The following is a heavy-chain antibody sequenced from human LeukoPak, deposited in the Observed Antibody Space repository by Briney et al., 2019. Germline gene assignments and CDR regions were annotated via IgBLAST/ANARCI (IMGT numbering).Heavy chain of an antibody. Sequence: PGGSLRLSCAASGFTFNNSGMHWVRQAPGKGLEWVAFIRYDGSNKYYADSVKGRFTISRDNSKNTLYLQMNSLRAEDTAVYFYAVQLSGVWIFDNWGQGTQVTVSS. D-gene: IGHD2-2*01. CDR3: AVQLSGVWIFDN. CDR2: IRYDGSNK. CDR1: GFTFNNSG. J-gene: IGHJ4*02. V-gene: IGHV3-30*02.